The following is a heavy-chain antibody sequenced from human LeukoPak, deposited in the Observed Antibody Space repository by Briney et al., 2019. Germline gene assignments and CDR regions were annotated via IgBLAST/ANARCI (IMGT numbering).Heavy chain of an antibody. D-gene: IGHD5-18*01. J-gene: IGHJ4*02. CDR2: IYYSGST. V-gene: IGHV4-31*03. Sequence: SQILSLTCTVSGGSISSGGYYWSWIRQHPGKGLEWIGYIYYSGSTYYNPSLKSRVTISVDTSKNQFSLKLSSVTAADTAVYYCARVNLDTAMVIDYWGQGTLVTVSS. CDR3: ARVNLDTAMVIDY. CDR1: GGSISSGGYY.